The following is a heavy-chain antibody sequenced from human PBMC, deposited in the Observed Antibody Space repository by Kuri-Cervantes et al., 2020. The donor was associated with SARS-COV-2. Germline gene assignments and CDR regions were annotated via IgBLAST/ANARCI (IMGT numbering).Heavy chain of an antibody. CDR2: IRYDGSNK. CDR3: ARDDSSSSPFDYYYYYMDV. J-gene: IGHJ6*03. Sequence: GESLKISCAASGFTFSSYGMHWVRQAPGKGLEWVAFIRYDGSNKYYADSVKGRFTISRDNSKNTLYLQMNSLRAEDTAVYYCARDDSSSSPFDYYYYYMDVWGKGTTVTVSS. CDR1: GFTFSSYG. D-gene: IGHD6-6*01. V-gene: IGHV3-30*02.